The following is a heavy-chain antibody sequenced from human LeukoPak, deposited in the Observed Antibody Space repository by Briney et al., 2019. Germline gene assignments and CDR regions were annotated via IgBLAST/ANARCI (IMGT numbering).Heavy chain of an antibody. CDR3: ARYCSSTSCYGFDY. CDR2: IIPIFGTA. D-gene: IGHD2-2*01. J-gene: IGHJ4*02. Sequence: SVKVSCKASGGTFSRYAISCVRQAPGQGLEWMGGIIPIFGTANYAQKFQGRVTITADESTSTAYMELSSLRSEDTAVYYCARYCSSTSCYGFDYWGQGTLVTVSS. CDR1: GGTFSRYA. V-gene: IGHV1-69*13.